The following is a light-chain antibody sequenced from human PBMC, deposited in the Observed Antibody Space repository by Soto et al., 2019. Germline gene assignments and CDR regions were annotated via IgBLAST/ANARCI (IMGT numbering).Light chain of an antibody. CDR2: AAS. V-gene: IGKV1-39*01. Sequence: DIQMTQSPSSLSASVGDRVTITCRASQNISIYLNWYQQKPGKAPKLLIYAASSLQSGVPSRFSGSGSGTDFILTISSLQPEDFATYYCQQSYSAPVTVGGGTKVDIK. J-gene: IGKJ4*01. CDR3: QQSYSAPVT. CDR1: QNISIY.